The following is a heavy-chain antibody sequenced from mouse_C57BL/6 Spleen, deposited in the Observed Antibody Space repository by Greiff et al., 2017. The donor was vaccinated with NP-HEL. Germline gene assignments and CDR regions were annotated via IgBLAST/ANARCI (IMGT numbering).Heavy chain of an antibody. J-gene: IGHJ2*01. CDR2: IDPETGGT. D-gene: IGHD1-1*01. V-gene: IGHV1-15*01. CDR1: GYTFTDYE. CDR3: TRSVGSRPDFDY. Sequence: VKLMESGAELVRPGASVTLSCKASGYTFTDYEMHWVKQTPVHGLEWIGAIDPETGGTAYNQKFKGKAILTADKSSSTAYMELRSLTSEDSAVYYCTRSVGSRPDFDYWGQGTTLTVSS.